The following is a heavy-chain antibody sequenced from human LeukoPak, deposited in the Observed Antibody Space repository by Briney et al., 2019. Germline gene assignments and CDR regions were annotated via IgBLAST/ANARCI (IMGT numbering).Heavy chain of an antibody. CDR2: ISYNGSNK. CDR1: GFTFSSYA. Sequence: PGGSLRLSCAASGFTFSSYAMHWVRQAPGKGLEWVAVISYNGSNKKYADSVKGRFTNSRDNSKNTLYLQMNSLRAEDTAVYYCAKVRGTYYYDSSGYAFDIWGQGTMVTVSS. J-gene: IGHJ3*02. V-gene: IGHV3-30*04. D-gene: IGHD3-22*01. CDR3: AKVRGTYYYDSSGYAFDI.